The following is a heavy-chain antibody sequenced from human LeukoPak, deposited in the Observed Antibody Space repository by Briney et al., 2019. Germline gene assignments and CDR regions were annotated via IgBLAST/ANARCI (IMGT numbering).Heavy chain of an antibody. CDR2: IWYDGSNK. CDR3: AKDSYYYYIDV. Sequence: GGSLRLSCAASGFTFSSYGMHWVRQAPGKGLEWVAVIWYDGSNKYYTDSVKGRFTTSRDNSKNTLYLQMNSLRTEDTAVYYCAKDSYYYYIDVWGKGTTVTVSS. CDR1: GFTFSSYG. J-gene: IGHJ6*03. V-gene: IGHV3-30*02.